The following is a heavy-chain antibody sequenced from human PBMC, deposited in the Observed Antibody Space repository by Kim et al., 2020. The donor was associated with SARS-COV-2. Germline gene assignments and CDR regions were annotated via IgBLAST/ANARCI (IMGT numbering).Heavy chain of an antibody. D-gene: IGHD2-2*01. CDR3: AKVGAVVPAAFDAFDI. V-gene: IGHV3-23*01. CDR2: ISGSGGST. J-gene: IGHJ3*02. Sequence: GGSLRLSCAASGFTFSSYAMSWVRQAPGKGLEWVSAISGSGGSTYYADSVKGRFTISRDNSKNTLYLQMNSLRAEDTAVYYCAKVGAVVPAAFDAFDIWGQGTLVTVSS. CDR1: GFTFSSYA.